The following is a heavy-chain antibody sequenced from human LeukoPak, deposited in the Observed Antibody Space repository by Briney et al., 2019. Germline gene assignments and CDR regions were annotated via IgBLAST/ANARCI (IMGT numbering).Heavy chain of an antibody. CDR2: IKRDGSEK. CDR3: ARDHYYYDSYFDY. J-gene: IGHJ4*02. D-gene: IGHD3-22*01. Sequence: GGSLRLSCAASGFTFSSYWMSWVRQAPGKGLEWVANIKRDGSEKYYVDSVKGRFTISRDNAKNSLYLQMNSLRAEDTAVYYCARDHYYYDSYFDYWGQGTLVTVSS. CDR1: GFTFSSYW. V-gene: IGHV3-7*01.